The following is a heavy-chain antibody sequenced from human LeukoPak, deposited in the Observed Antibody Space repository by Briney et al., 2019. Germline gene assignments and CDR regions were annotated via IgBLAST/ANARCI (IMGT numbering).Heavy chain of an antibody. V-gene: IGHV3-23*01. CDR1: GFTFSNHG. CDR2: ISPSGDIT. J-gene: IGHJ4*02. Sequence: QPGGSLRLSCAASGFTFSNHGINWVRQAPGKGLEWVSGISPSGDITYYTDPVQGRFTISRDNSKNMMYVQMNSLRAEDTAVYYCAKVLIGMEAAALLDYWGQGALVTVSS. CDR3: AKVLIGMEAAALLDY. D-gene: IGHD6-13*01.